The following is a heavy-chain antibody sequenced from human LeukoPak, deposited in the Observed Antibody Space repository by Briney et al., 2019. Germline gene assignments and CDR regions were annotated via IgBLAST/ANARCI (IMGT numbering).Heavy chain of an antibody. CDR3: ARDSGLYCSSTSCYIARDGMDV. V-gene: IGHV4-59*01. CDR2: ICCVRST. J-gene: IGHJ6*02. D-gene: IGHD2-2*02. Sequence: PSGRLSLTCTVSGGSPSSYYWRSIRQTPGEGLEWIGYICCVRSTTYTTSPKSRGTISVDTSKNQFSLKLSSVSAADTAVYYCARDSGLYCSSTSCYIARDGMDVWGQGTTVTVSS. CDR1: GGSPSSYY.